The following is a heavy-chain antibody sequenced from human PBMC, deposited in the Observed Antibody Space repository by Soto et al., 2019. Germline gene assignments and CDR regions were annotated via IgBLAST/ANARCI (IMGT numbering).Heavy chain of an antibody. CDR3: ASGAGSYYGYYYYGMAV. CDR1: GGTFSSYA. V-gene: IGHV1-69*13. D-gene: IGHD1-26*01. Sequence: ASVKVSCKASGGTFSSYAISWVRLAPGQGLEWMGGIIPIFGTANYAQKFQGRVTITADESTSTAYMELSSLRSEDTAVYYCASGAGSYYGYYYYGMAVRGQGTTVTVSS. CDR2: IIPIFGTA. J-gene: IGHJ6*02.